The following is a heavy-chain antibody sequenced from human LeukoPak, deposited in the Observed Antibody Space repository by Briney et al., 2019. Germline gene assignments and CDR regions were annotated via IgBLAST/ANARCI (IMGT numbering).Heavy chain of an antibody. CDR3: ARVIYSGWQGELSD. D-gene: IGHD6-19*01. Sequence: PGGSLRLSCVASGFTFSSYAMSWVRQAPRKGLEWVSRINSDGSTTSYADSVMGRFTISRDNAKNTLYLQMNSLRAEDTAVYYCARVIYSGWQGELSDWGQGTLVTVSS. J-gene: IGHJ4*02. V-gene: IGHV3-74*01. CDR2: INSDGSTT. CDR1: GFTFSSYA.